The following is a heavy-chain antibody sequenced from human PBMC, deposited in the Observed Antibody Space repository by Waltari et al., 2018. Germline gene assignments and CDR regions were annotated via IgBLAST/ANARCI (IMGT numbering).Heavy chain of an antibody. J-gene: IGHJ4*02. V-gene: IGHV4-34*01. Sequence: PGKGLEWIGEINHSGSTNYNPSLKSRVTISVDTSKNQFSLKLSSVTAADTAVYYCARVVAAAGTKTPPHFDYWGQGTLVTVSS. D-gene: IGHD6-13*01. CDR2: INHSGST. CDR3: ARVVAAAGTKTPPHFDY.